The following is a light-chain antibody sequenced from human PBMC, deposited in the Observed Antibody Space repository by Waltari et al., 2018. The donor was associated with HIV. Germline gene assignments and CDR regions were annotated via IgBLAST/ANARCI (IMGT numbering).Light chain of an antibody. Sequence: SYELTQPPSVSASPGQTARITCSGDALQKQYVYWYQQRPGQAPVLVIYKDNERPSGIPERFSGSSSGTTVTLTISGVQAEDEADYYCQSVESSGSRVFGGGTKLTVL. V-gene: IGLV3-25*03. CDR2: KDN. J-gene: IGLJ3*02. CDR3: QSVESSGSRV. CDR1: ALQKQY.